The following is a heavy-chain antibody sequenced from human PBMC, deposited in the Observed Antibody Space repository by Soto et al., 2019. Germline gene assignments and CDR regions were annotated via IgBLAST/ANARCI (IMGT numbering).Heavy chain of an antibody. D-gene: IGHD2-8*01. CDR3: LREVINASFFDS. J-gene: IGHJ4*02. Sequence: QVQLQESGPGRVKPSQTLSLTCSVSGGYISSGGNYWSWIRQHPGKDLEWIGFLYYTGHTKYNAALKSRVNISGDMLQNQFSLTLTSVTAADTAVYYCLREVINASFFDSLGPGILVTVSS. CDR1: GGYISSGGNY. CDR2: LYYTGHT. V-gene: IGHV4-31*03.